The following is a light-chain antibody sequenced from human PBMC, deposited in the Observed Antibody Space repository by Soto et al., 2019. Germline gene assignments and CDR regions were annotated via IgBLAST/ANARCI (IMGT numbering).Light chain of an antibody. CDR2: AAS. V-gene: IGKV1-39*01. Sequence: DIQMTQSPSSLSASVGDRVTITCRTSQSITNYLNWYQQKPGKAPKLLIYAASTLQSGVPSRFSGSGSGTDFTLTISSLQPGDFASYYCQHPYTSPLYTFGQLTKLEIK. J-gene: IGKJ2*01. CDR3: QHPYTSPLYT. CDR1: QSITNY.